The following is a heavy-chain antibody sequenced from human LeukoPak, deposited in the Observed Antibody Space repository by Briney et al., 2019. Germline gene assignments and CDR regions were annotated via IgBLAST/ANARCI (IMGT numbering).Heavy chain of an antibody. CDR1: GFTFSGYS. CDR2: IGSSVSTR. D-gene: IGHD3-3*01. J-gene: IGHJ4*02. V-gene: IGHV3-48*01. Sequence: GGSLRLSCAASGFTFSGYSMNWVRRAPGKGLEWVSYIGSSVSTRYYADSVKGRFTISRDNGKHSLYLQMNSLRAEDTAVYYCAREGSDFWSGYSKGYFDYWGRGTLVTVSS. CDR3: AREGSDFWSGYSKGYFDY.